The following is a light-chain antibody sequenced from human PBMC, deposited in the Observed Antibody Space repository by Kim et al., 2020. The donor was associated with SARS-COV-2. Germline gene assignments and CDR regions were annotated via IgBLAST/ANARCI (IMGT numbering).Light chain of an antibody. J-gene: IGKJ1*01. CDR3: QQYYNWPPWT. V-gene: IGKV3-15*01. Sequence: VSPGERAILPCRASQSVSSNLAWYQQLPGQPPRLLIYDGSTRVSGVPDRFSGSGYGTEFTLTISNLQSEDFAVYFCQQYYNWPPWTFGPGTKLEI. CDR2: DGS. CDR1: QSVSSN.